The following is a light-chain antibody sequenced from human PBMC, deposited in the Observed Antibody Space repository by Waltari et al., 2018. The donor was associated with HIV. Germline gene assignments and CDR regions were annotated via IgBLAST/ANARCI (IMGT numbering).Light chain of an antibody. Sequence: QSVLTQPPSVSAAPGKQVNIPCSGSRSNLGNKSRSLYQHLPEKTPKLLISENYKRPSGIPDRFSGSKSGTSATLGITGLQPGDEADYYCGTWDSSLSAGVFGGGTKLTVL. J-gene: IGLJ2*01. CDR1: RSNLGNKS. CDR2: ENY. CDR3: GTWDSSLSAGV. V-gene: IGLV1-51*02.